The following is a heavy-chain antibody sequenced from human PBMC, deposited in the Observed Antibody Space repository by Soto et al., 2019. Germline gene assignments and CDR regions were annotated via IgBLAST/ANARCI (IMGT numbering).Heavy chain of an antibody. J-gene: IGHJ4*02. Sequence: QVQLVESGGGVVQPGRSLRLSCAASGFTFSSYGMHWVRQAPGKGLEWVAVISYDGSNKYYADSVKGRFTVSRDKSKNTLYLQVHSLRAEDTAVYYCAKAKVPVVVTAPFDYWGQGTLVTVSS. CDR1: GFTFSSYG. D-gene: IGHD2-21*02. CDR3: AKAKVPVVVTAPFDY. V-gene: IGHV3-30*18. CDR2: ISYDGSNK.